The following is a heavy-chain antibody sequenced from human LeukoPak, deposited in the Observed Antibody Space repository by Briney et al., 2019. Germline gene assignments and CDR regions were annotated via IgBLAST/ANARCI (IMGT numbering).Heavy chain of an antibody. Sequence: PGGSLRLSCAASGFTVSSNYMSWVRQAPGKGLEWVSSISSSSGYIYYADSVKGRFTISRDNAKNSLYLQMNSLRAEDTAVYYCARDRGREVPAAIGYWGQGTLVTVSS. CDR3: ARDRGREVPAAIGY. CDR2: ISSSSGYI. D-gene: IGHD2-2*02. V-gene: IGHV3-21*01. J-gene: IGHJ4*02. CDR1: GFTVSSNY.